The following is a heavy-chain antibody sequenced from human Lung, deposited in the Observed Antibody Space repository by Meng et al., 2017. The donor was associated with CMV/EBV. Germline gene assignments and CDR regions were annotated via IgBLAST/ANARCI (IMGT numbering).Heavy chain of an antibody. D-gene: IGHD6-19*01. J-gene: IGHJ4*02. V-gene: IGHV3-30-3*01. CDR2: ISYDGSNK. CDR1: GFTFSSYA. Sequence: GESXKISCAASGFTFSSYAMDWVRQAPGKGLEWVAVISYDGSNKYYADSVKGRFTISRDNSKNTLYLQMNSLRAEDTAVYYCARRAGGSGSEYWGQGTLVTVSS. CDR3: ARRAGGSGSEY.